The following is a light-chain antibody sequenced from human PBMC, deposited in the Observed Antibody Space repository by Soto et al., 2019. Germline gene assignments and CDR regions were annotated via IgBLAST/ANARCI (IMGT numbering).Light chain of an antibody. CDR1: SGHSNYA. CDR3: QTWGTGIAI. V-gene: IGLV4-69*02. J-gene: IGLJ2*01. CDR2: LNSDGRH. Sequence: QLVLTQSPSASASLGAWVKLSCSLTSGHSNYAIAWHQQQPGKGPRYLMKLNSDGRHSKGDGIPDRFSGSSSGTERYLIISNLQSEDEADYYCQTWGTGIAIFGARTKVTVL.